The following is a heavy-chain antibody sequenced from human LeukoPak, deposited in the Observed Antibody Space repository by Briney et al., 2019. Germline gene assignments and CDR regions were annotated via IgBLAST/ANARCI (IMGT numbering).Heavy chain of an antibody. CDR1: GYTFTSYG. J-gene: IGHJ4*02. CDR3: ARFKGGGWYGVSPFDY. CDR2: ISAYNGNT. V-gene: IGHV1-18*01. D-gene: IGHD6-19*01. Sequence: ASVKVSCKASGYTFTSYGTSWVRQAPGQGLEWMGWISAYNGNTNYAQKLQGRVTMTTDTSTSTAYMKLRSLRSDDTAVDYWARFKGGGWYGVSPFDYGGQGALVTVSS.